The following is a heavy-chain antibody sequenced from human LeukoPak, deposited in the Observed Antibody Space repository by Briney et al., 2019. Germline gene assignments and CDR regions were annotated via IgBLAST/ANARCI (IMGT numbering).Heavy chain of an antibody. D-gene: IGHD6-19*01. CDR1: GFTFSSYW. CDR2: IKQDGSEK. Sequence: AGSLRLSCAASGFTFSSYWMSWVRQAPGQGLEWVANIKQDGSEKYYVDSVKGRFTISRDNAKNSLYLQMNSLRAEDTAVYYCARGRSSGWYVSRYWGQGTLVTVSS. CDR3: ARGRSSGWYVSRY. J-gene: IGHJ4*02. V-gene: IGHV3-7*03.